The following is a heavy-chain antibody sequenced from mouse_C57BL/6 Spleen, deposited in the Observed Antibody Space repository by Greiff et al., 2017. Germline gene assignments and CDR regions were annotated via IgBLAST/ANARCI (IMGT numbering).Heavy chain of an antibody. Sequence: VQLQQPGAELVKPGDSVKLSCKASGYTFTSYWMQWVKQRPGQGLEWIGEIDTSDSYTNYNQKFKGKATLTVDTSSSTAYMQLSSLTSEDSAVYYCAIYDGYFYFGYWGQGTTLTVSS. V-gene: IGHV1-50*01. CDR3: AIYDGYFYFGY. D-gene: IGHD2-3*01. J-gene: IGHJ2*01. CDR2: IDTSDSYT. CDR1: GYTFTSYW.